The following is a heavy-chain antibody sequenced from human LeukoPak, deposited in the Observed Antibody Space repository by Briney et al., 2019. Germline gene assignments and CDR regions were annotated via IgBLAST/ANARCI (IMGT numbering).Heavy chain of an antibody. V-gene: IGHV1-69*04. D-gene: IGHD3-22*01. CDR2: IIPILGIA. J-gene: IGHJ4*02. CDR3: AREGRYYYDSSGYYPFDY. CDR1: GGTFSSYT. Sequence: GSSVKVSCKASGGTFSSYTISWVRQAPGQGLEWMGRIIPILGIANYAQKFQGRVTITADKSTSTAYMELSSLRSEDTAVYYYAREGRYYYDSSGYYPFDYWGQGTLVTVSA.